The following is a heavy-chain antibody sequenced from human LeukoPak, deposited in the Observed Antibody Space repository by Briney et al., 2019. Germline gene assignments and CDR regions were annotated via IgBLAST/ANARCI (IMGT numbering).Heavy chain of an antibody. D-gene: IGHD3-16*02. Sequence: SVKVSCKASGGTFSSYAISWVRHAPGQGLEWMGRIIPILGIPNYAQKFQGRVTITADKSTSTAYMELSSLRSDDTAVYYCARDTTTYDYVWGSYRSCEFDYWGQGTLVTVSS. J-gene: IGHJ4*02. V-gene: IGHV1-69*04. CDR1: GGTFSSYA. CDR3: ARDTTTYDYVWGSYRSCEFDY. CDR2: IIPILGIP.